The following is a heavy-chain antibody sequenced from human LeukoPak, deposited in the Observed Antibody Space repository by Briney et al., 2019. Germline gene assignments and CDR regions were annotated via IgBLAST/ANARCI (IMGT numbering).Heavy chain of an antibody. Sequence: PSETLSLTCTVSGGSISSGGYYWSWIRRPPGKGLEWIGYIYHSGSTYYNPSLKSRVTISVDRSKNQFSLKLSSVTAADTAVYYCARANRDGYEFDYWGQGTLVTVSS. CDR3: ARANRDGYEFDY. CDR2: IYHSGST. D-gene: IGHD5-24*01. J-gene: IGHJ4*02. V-gene: IGHV4-30-2*01. CDR1: GGSISSGGYY.